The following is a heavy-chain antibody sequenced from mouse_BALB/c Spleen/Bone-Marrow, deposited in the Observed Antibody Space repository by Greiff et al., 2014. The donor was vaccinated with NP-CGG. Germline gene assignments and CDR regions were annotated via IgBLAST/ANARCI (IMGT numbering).Heavy chain of an antibody. D-gene: IGHD2-4*01. CDR1: GYTFTDYV. CDR3: ARYYDYDWYFDV. V-gene: IGHV1-77*01. J-gene: IGHJ1*01. Sequence: VQLQQSGPELVKPGASVKMSCKASGYTFTDYVISWVKQRTGQGLVWIGEIYPGSGSTYYNEKFKGKATLTADKSSNTAYMQLSSLTSEDSAAYFCARYYDYDWYFDVWGAGTTVTVSS. CDR2: IYPGSGST.